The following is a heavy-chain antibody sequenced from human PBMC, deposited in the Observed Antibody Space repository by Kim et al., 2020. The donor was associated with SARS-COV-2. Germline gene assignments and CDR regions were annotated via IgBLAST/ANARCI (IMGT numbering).Heavy chain of an antibody. V-gene: IGHV3-7*01. CDR2: IKQDGSEK. D-gene: IGHD3-22*01. CDR3: AKHISGYYFAFDC. Sequence: GGSLRLSCAASGFTFSSYWMSWVRQAPGKGLEWVANIKQDGSEKYYVDSVKGRFTISRDNAKNSLYLQMNSLRAEDTAVDYCAKHISGYYFAFDCWGQGTLVTVSS. J-gene: IGHJ4*02. CDR1: GFTFSSYW.